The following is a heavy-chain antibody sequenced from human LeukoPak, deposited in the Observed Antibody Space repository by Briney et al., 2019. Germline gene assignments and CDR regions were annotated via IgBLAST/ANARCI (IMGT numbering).Heavy chain of an antibody. CDR2: ISAYNGNT. V-gene: IGHV1-18*01. D-gene: IGHD6-13*01. CDR1: GYTFTSYG. Sequence: ASVTVSCKASGYTFTSYGISWVRQAPGQGLEWMGWISAYNGNTNYAQKLQGRVTMTTDTSTSTAYMELRSLRSDDTAVYYCARERVAAAGGNWFDPWGQGTLVTVSS. CDR3: ARERVAAAGGNWFDP. J-gene: IGHJ5*02.